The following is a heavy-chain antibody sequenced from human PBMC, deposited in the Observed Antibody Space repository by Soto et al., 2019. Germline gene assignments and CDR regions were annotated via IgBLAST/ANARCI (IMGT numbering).Heavy chain of an antibody. D-gene: IGHD3-22*01. CDR3: VRYDSVRDRSAP. Sequence: GGSLTLSCAASGFTFSNYGMHWVRQAPDRGLEWVAAMWYDESRTFYAESVKGRFTISRDDSRKTLYLEMNTLRVDDTGVYYCVRYDSVRDRSAPCGQGTLVTVSS. CDR2: MWYDESRT. CDR1: GFTFSNYG. J-gene: IGHJ5*02. V-gene: IGHV3-33*01.